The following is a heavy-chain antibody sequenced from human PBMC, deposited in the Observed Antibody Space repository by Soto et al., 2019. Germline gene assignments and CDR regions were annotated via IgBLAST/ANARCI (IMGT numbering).Heavy chain of an antibody. D-gene: IGHD2-2*01. V-gene: IGHV4-34*01. CDR3: ARGLFIVVVPAPHYYYYMDV. J-gene: IGHJ6*03. CDR2: INHSGST. CDR1: GGSFSGYY. Sequence: PSETLSLTCAVYGGSFSGYYWSWIRQPPGKGLEWIGEINHSGSTNYNPSLKSRVTISVDTSKNQFSLKLSSVTAADTAVYYCARGLFIVVVPAPHYYYYMDVWGKGTTVTVSS.